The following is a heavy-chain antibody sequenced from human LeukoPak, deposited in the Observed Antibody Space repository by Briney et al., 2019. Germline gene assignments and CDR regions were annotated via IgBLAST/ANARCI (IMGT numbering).Heavy chain of an antibody. D-gene: IGHD3-3*02. CDR2: IHNDGST. V-gene: IGHV3-53*01. Sequence: ETLSLTCAVYGGSFSGYYWSWIRQAPGKGLEWVSVIHNDGSTYYADSVKGRFTISRDNSKNMLFLRMNSLRVEDTAVYFCASLARDYWGQGTLVSVSS. CDR3: ASLARDY. J-gene: IGHJ4*02. CDR1: GGSFSGYY.